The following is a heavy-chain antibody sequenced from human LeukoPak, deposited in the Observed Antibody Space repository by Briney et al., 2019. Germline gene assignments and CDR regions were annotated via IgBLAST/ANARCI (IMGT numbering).Heavy chain of an antibody. CDR2: INTDGSST. CDR3: ARVWCSSTSCLRNYYYHYMDV. Sequence: PGGSLRLSCAASGFTFSSYWMHWVRQAPGKGLVWVSRINTDGSSTSYADSVKGRFTISRDNAKNTLYLQMNSLRAEDTAVYYCARVWCSSTSCLRNYYYHYMDVWGKGTTVTVSS. D-gene: IGHD2-2*01. CDR1: GFTFSSYW. J-gene: IGHJ6*03. V-gene: IGHV3-74*01.